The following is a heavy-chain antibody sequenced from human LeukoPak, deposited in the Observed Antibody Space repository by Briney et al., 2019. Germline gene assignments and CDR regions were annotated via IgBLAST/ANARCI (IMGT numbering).Heavy chain of an antibody. CDR2: TSATSGST. J-gene: IGHJ4*02. D-gene: IGHD2/OR15-2a*01. CDR3: ANTHDRDGDFNGDC. V-gene: IGHV3-23*01. CDR1: GFTFSNYA. Sequence: KTGGSLRLSCAASGFTFSNYAMSWVRQAPGKGLEWVSTTSATSGSTYYADFVKGRFTISRDNSKYTLYLQMNSLRADDTAVYYCANTHDRDGDFNGDCWGQGTLVTVSS.